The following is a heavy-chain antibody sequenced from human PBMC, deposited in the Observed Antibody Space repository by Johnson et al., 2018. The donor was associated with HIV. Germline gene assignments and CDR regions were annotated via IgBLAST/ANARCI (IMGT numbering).Heavy chain of an antibody. CDR1: GFTFSSAW. V-gene: IGHV3-15*01. CDR3: ATVVVITQDAFDI. J-gene: IGHJ3*02. Sequence: VQLVESGGGLVKPGGSLRLSCAASGFTFSSAWMSWVRQAPGKGLEWVGRFKGKTDGGTTDYAAPVKGRFTISRSESKNTLYLQMNSLKIEDTAVYYCATVVVITQDAFDIWGQGTMVTVSS. CDR2: FKGKTDGGTT. D-gene: IGHD3-22*01.